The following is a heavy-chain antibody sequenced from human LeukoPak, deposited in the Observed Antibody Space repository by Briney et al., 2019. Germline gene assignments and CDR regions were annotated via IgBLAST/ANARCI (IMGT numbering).Heavy chain of an antibody. Sequence: PGGSLRLSCAASGFTFSSYGMHWVRQAPGKGLEWVAFIRYDGANKYYADSVKGRFTISRDNSKNTLFLQMNSLRTEDTAVYYCAKGRKQVLRYFDRDCYMDVWGKGTTVTISS. CDR3: AKGRKQVLRYFDRDCYMDV. V-gene: IGHV3-30*02. CDR2: IRYDGANK. CDR1: GFTFSSYG. J-gene: IGHJ6*03. D-gene: IGHD3-9*01.